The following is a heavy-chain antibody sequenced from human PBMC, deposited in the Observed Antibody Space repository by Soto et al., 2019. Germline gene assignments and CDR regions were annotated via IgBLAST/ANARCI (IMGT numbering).Heavy chain of an antibody. D-gene: IGHD3-16*02. J-gene: IGHJ4*02. Sequence: GWSLRLSCAASGFTFSSYSMNWVRQAPGKGLEWVSYISSSSSTIYYADSVKGRFTISRDNAKNSLYLQMNSLRAEDTAVYYCATNYIWGSYRFLTNYWGQGTLVTVSS. CDR3: ATNYIWGSYRFLTNY. V-gene: IGHV3-48*01. CDR1: GFTFSSYS. CDR2: ISSSSSTI.